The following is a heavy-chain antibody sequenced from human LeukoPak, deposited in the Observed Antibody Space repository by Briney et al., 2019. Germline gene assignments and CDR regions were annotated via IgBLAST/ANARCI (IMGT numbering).Heavy chain of an antibody. Sequence: KPGGSLRLSCAASGFTFRNVWMSWVRQAPGKGLEWVGRIKSKSDGETTQYAAPVKGRITISRDDSRNTLYLHMDSLTTGDTAAYYCSTVLNGDTDYWGRGALVTVSS. V-gene: IGHV3-15*01. CDR2: IKSKSDGETT. CDR3: STVLNGDTDY. D-gene: IGHD7-27*01. CDR1: GFTFRNVW. J-gene: IGHJ4*02.